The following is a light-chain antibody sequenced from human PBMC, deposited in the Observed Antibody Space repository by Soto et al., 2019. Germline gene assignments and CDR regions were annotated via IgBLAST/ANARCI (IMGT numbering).Light chain of an antibody. V-gene: IGKV3-20*01. CDR1: PSVSSSY. CDR3: HQYGTSPPVT. Sequence: EIWLTQSPCTLSLSPGERATLACRARPSVSSSYLAWYQQKPGQAPRLLIYGASSRATGIPDRFSGSGSGTDFPLTISRLEPEDFAVYYCHQYGTSPPVTFGQGKRMEIK. J-gene: IGKJ5*01. CDR2: GAS.